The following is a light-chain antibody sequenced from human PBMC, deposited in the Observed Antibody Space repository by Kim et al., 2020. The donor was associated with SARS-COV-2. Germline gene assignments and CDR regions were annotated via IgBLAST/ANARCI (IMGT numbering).Light chain of an antibody. CDR2: DAS. Sequence: SPGERAALSGRASDSIKRSLAWYQQRPGQAPSLLIYDASTRAAGIPDRFSGSGSGTEFTLTISSLQSEDFGVYYCQQYNDWPPLTFGGGTKVDIK. CDR1: DSIKRS. J-gene: IGKJ4*01. CDR3: QQYNDWPPLT. V-gene: IGKV3-15*01.